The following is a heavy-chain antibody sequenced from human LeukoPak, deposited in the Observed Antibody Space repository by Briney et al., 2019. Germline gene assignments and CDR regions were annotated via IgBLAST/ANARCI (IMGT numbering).Heavy chain of an antibody. J-gene: IGHJ4*02. V-gene: IGHV1-46*01. CDR1: GYSFTSNY. Sequence: ASVKVSCKVSGYSFTSNYIHWVRQAPGQGLEWMGMIYPRDGSTTYAQRFQDRVTVTRDTSTSTVHMELSGLRSEDTAVYYCARDQEGFNYWGQGTLVTVSS. CDR2: IYPRDGST. CDR3: ARDQEGFNY.